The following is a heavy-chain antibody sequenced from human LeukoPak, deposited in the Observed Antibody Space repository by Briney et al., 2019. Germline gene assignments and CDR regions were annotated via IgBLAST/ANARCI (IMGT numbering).Heavy chain of an antibody. CDR3: ARDDCGDTCYPGGY. CDR1: GYTSTKYV. CDR2: INAGNGHT. J-gene: IGHJ4*02. V-gene: IGHV1-3*01. Sequence: ASVKVSCKASGYTSTKYVLHWVRQAPGQRPEWMGWINAGNGHTQYSPNFQGRVTITRDTSASTAYMELSSLTSEDTALYYCARDDCGDTCYPGGYWGQGTLVTVSS. D-gene: IGHD2-21*01.